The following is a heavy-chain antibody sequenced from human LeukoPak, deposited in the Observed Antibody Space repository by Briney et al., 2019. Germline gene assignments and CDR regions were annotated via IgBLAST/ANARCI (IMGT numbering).Heavy chain of an antibody. D-gene: IGHD1-14*01. CDR3: ATHRDYFDY. J-gene: IGHJ4*02. CDR1: GGSFSGYY. V-gene: IGHV4-34*01. Sequence: PSETLSLTCAVYGGSFSGYYWSWIRQPPGKGLEWIGEINHSGSTNYNPSLKSRVTISVDTSKNQFSLKLSSVTAADTAVYYCATHRDYFDYWGQGTLVTVSS. CDR2: INHSGST.